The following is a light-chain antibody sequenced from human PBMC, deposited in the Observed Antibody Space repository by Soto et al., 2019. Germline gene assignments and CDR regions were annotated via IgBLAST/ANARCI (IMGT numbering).Light chain of an antibody. Sequence: DIVMTQSPDSLAVSLGERATINCKSNQSVLYSADNKNYLAWYQQKPGQPPKLLIYWASTRESGVPDRFSGSGSGTDFTLTISSLQAEDVAVYYCQHYYSIPITFGQGTRLEIE. J-gene: IGKJ5*01. CDR1: QSVLYSADNKNY. CDR2: WAS. V-gene: IGKV4-1*01. CDR3: QHYYSIPIT.